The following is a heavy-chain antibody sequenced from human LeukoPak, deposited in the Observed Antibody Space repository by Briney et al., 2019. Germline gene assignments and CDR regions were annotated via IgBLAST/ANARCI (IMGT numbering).Heavy chain of an antibody. J-gene: IGHJ4*02. CDR3: VRDFRFLDDY. D-gene: IGHD3-3*01. CDR1: GFTFSTYW. CDR2: VKQDGSEN. Sequence: PGRSLGLSCAASGFTFSTYWMTWVRQAPGKGLEWVGNVKQDGSENYYADSVKGRFTISRDNAKNSLYLQMNSLRAEDTAVYYCVRDFRFLDDYWGQGTLVTVSS. V-gene: IGHV3-7*01.